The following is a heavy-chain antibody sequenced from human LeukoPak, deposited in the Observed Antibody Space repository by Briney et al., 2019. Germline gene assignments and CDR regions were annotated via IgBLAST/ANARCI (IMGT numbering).Heavy chain of an antibody. J-gene: IGHJ6*02. D-gene: IGHD3-10*01. CDR3: ARGRGGVIARYYGMDV. Sequence: ASVKVSCKASGCTFSSYAMHWVRQAPGQRLEWMGWINAGNGNTKYSQKFQGRVTITRDTSASTAYMELSSLRSEDTAVYYCARGRGGVIARYYGMDVWGQGTTVTVSS. V-gene: IGHV1-3*01. CDR2: INAGNGNT. CDR1: GCTFSSYA.